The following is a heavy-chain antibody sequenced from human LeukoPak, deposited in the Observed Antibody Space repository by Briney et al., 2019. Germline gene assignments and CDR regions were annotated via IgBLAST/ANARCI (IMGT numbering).Heavy chain of an antibody. CDR1: GGSISSYY. D-gene: IGHD4-17*01. CDR3: ARGYGDYYYYGLDV. J-gene: IGHJ6*04. V-gene: IGHV4-59*01. Sequence: PSETLSLTCTVSGGSISSYYWSWIRQPPGKGLEWIGYIYYSGSTNYNPSLKSRITISVDTSKNQFSLKLSSVTTADTAVYYCARGYGDYYYYGLDVWGKGTTVTVSS. CDR2: IYYSGST.